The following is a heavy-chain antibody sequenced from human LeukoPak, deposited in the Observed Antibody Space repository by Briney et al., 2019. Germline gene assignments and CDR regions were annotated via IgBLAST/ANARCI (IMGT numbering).Heavy chain of an antibody. Sequence: PSETLSLTCTVSGDSINSYFWTWIRQPPGKGLEWLGYIYSRGTTAYNPSLESRLTMSTDTSKNQFSLTLRSVTTADTAVYFCARVTRTHDAFDVWGQPLIVTVSS. D-gene: IGHD2-21*02. V-gene: IGHV4-59*01. CDR2: IYSRGTT. J-gene: IGHJ3*01. CDR1: GDSINSYF. CDR3: ARVTRTHDAFDV.